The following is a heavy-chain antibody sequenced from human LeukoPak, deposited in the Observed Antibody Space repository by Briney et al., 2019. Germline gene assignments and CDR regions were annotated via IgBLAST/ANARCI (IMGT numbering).Heavy chain of an antibody. J-gene: IGHJ4*02. Sequence: PSETLSLTCAVYGGSFSGYYWSWIRQPPGKGLEWIGEINHSGSTNYNPSLKSRVTISVDTSKNQISLKLSSVTAADTAVYYCARSHPHSSSAGADFDYWGQGTLVTVFS. D-gene: IGHD6-6*01. V-gene: IGHV4-34*01. CDR3: ARSHPHSSSAGADFDY. CDR1: GGSFSGYY. CDR2: INHSGST.